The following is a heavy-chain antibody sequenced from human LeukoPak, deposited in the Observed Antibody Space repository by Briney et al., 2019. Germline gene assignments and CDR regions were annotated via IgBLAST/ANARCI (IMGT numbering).Heavy chain of an antibody. Sequence: PSETLSLTCTGSGVSISTSYWSWIRQPPGKGLEWIGYIYYSGYTNYNPSLKSRVTMSVDPSKNQFSLKLSSVTAADTAVYYCARGQSTGTTAQPDYWGQGTLVTVSS. J-gene: IGHJ4*02. CDR3: ARGQSTGTTAQPDY. CDR1: GVSISTSY. CDR2: IYYSGYT. D-gene: IGHD1-1*01. V-gene: IGHV4-59*01.